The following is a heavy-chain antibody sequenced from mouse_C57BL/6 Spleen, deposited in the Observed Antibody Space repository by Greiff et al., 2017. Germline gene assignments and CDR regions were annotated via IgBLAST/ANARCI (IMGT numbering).Heavy chain of an antibody. CDR3: AREGLLRYYAMDY. D-gene: IGHD2-3*01. Sequence: EVQLQQSGPELVKPGASVKMSCKASGYTFTDYNMHWVKQSHGKSLEWIGYINPNNGGTSYNQKFKGKATLTVNKSSSTAYMELRSLTSEDSAVYHCAREGLLRYYAMDYWGQGTSVTVSS. J-gene: IGHJ4*01. V-gene: IGHV1-22*01. CDR2: INPNNGGT. CDR1: GYTFTDYN.